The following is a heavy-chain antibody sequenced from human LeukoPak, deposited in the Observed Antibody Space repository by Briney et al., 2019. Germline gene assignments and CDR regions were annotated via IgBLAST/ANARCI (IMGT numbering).Heavy chain of an antibody. CDR1: GNTLSELS. D-gene: IGHD2-21*01. V-gene: IGHV1-24*01. J-gene: IGHJ6*02. CDR3: TTMGLGVVAKDYYFYGMDV. CDR2: FDPEDVET. Sequence: ASVKVSCKVSGNTLSELSMHWVRQAPGKGLEWMGGFDPEDVETMFAQRFRGRVTMTEDTSTDTAYMELSSLKSEDTAVYYCTTMGLGVVAKDYYFYGMDVWGQGTTVTVSS.